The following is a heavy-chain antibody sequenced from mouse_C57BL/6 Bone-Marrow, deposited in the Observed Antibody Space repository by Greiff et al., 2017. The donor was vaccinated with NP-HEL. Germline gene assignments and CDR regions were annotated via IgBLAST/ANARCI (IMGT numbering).Heavy chain of an antibody. CDR1: GYSFTGYY. J-gene: IGHJ4*01. CDR2: INPSTGGT. D-gene: IGHD1-1*01. V-gene: IGHV1-42*01. CDR3: ARSPLPSLYYNGGRQFCYFAMDY. Sequence: EVHLQQSGPELVKPGASVKISCKASGYSFTGYYMNWVKQSPEKSLEWIGEINPSTGGTTYNQTFKAKATLTVDNSYRTAYMQINSLTSEDSAVFDCARSPLPSLYYNGGRQFCYFAMDYWGQGTSVTVSS.